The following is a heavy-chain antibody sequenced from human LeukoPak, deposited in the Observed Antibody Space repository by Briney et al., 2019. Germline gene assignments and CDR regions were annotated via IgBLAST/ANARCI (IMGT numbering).Heavy chain of an antibody. V-gene: IGHV1-69*13. J-gene: IGHJ4*02. CDR2: IIPVYGTP. CDR1: GGTFSNYG. D-gene: IGHD3-10*01. CDR3: SRSGTPYYYSSGIYYKTDY. Sequence: ASVKVSCKASGGTFSNYGISWVRQAPGQGLEWMGGIIPVYGTPNYAHRFQGRVTITADESTSTAYMELSSLRSEDTAVYYCSRSGTPYYYSSGIYYKTDYWGQGTLVIVSS.